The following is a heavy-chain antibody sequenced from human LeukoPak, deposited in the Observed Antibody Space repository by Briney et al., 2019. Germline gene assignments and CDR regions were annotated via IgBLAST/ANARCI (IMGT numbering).Heavy chain of an antibody. Sequence: GGSLRLSCAASGFTFGGYWMSWVRQAPGRGLEWVANINPDGSIKHYVDSIKGRFTISRDNAKNSLYLQMNSLRAEDTAVYYCASGFLQWLYWGQGTLVTVSS. CDR3: ASGFLQWLY. CDR2: INPDGSIK. J-gene: IGHJ4*02. CDR1: GFTFGGYW. D-gene: IGHD3-3*01. V-gene: IGHV3-7*01.